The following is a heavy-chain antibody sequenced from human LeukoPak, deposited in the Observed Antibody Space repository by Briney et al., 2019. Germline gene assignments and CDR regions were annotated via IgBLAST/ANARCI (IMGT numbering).Heavy chain of an antibody. Sequence: GGSLRLSCAASGFTFSSYAMHWVRQAPGKGLEWVAVISYDGSNKYYADSVKGRFTISRDNSKNTLYLQMNSLRAEDTAVYYCARSPIAAAGMSSAFDIWGQGTMVTVSS. CDR1: GFTFSSYA. D-gene: IGHD6-13*01. J-gene: IGHJ3*02. CDR2: ISYDGSNK. CDR3: ARSPIAAAGMSSAFDI. V-gene: IGHV3-30*01.